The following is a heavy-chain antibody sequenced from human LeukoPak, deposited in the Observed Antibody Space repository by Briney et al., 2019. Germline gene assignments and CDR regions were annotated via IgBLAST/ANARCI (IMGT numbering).Heavy chain of an antibody. V-gene: IGHV3-7*05. D-gene: IGHD5-12*01. CDR2: MNPDGSTK. CDR3: ARDGGYSAFDL. J-gene: IGHJ4*02. CDR1: GFAFSSSW. Sequence: GGSLRLSCAAPGFAFSSSWMAWVRQAPGKGLEWVPNMNPDGSTKNYVDSVRGRFTSSRDNAKNSLYLQMNSLRADDTAVYYCARDGGYSAFDLWGERTVVSVSS.